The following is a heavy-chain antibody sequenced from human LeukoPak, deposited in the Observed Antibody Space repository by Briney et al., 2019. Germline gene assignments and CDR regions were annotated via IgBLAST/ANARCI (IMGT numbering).Heavy chain of an antibody. V-gene: IGHV4-59*01. CDR2: IYYSGST. D-gene: IGHD3-10*01. CDR3: ARAPHYPFRSGVGELPHGMDV. J-gene: IGHJ6*02. CDR1: GGSISSYY. Sequence: SETLSLTCTVSGGSISSYYWSWIRQPPGKGLEWIGYIYYSGSTNYNPSLKSRVTISVDTSKNQFSLKLSSVTAADTAVYYCARAPHYPFRSGVGELPHGMDVWGQGTTVTVSS.